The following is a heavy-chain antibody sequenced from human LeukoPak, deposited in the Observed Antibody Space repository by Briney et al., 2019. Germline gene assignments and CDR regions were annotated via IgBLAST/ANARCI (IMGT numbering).Heavy chain of an antibody. CDR2: MSGSGGST. CDR1: GFTFSSYA. V-gene: IGHV3-23*01. D-gene: IGHD6-19*01. CDR3: AKTRGWPYYFDY. J-gene: IGHJ4*02. Sequence: GGSLRLSCAASGFTFSSYAMSWVRQAPGKGLEWVSAMSGSGGSTYYADSVKGRFTISRDNSKNTLYLQMNSPRAEDTAVYYCAKTRGWPYYFDYWGQGTLVTVSS.